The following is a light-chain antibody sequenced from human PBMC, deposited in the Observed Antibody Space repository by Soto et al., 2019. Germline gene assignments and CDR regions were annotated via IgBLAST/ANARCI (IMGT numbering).Light chain of an antibody. CDR2: DAS. J-gene: IGKJ1*01. CDR1: QSVSSSY. Sequence: VLMQSPGSLSLSTRERATLSCRTSQSVSSSYLALYQQKPGHAPRLLMYDASSRATGLPDRFSGSGSGKDFTLTISRLEPEDFAVYYCQQYSSPRTFGQGAMV. CDR3: QQYSSPRT. V-gene: IGKV3-20*01.